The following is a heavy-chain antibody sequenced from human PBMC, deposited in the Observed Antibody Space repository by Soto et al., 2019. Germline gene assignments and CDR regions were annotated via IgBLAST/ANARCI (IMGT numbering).Heavy chain of an antibody. CDR3: ARVVYCSGGSCYLYRDYYYYMDV. CDR1: GGSISSYY. D-gene: IGHD2-15*01. V-gene: IGHV4-59*01. Sequence: PSETLSLTCTVSGGSISSYYWSWIRQPPGKGLEWIGYIYYSGSTNYNPSLKSRVTISVDTSKNQFSLKLSSVTAADTAVYYCARVVYCSGGSCYLYRDYYYYMDVWGKGTTVTVSS. J-gene: IGHJ6*03. CDR2: IYYSGST.